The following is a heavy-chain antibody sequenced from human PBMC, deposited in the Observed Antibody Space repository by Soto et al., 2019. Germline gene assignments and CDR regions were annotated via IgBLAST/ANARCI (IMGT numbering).Heavy chain of an antibody. Sequence: SETLSLTCTVSGGSISSYYWSRIRQPPGKGLEWIGYIYYSGSTNYNPSLKSRVTISVDTSKNQFSLKLSSVTAADTAVYYCARDRGRDGYSNWFAPWGQGTLVTVFS. J-gene: IGHJ5*02. V-gene: IGHV4-59*01. CDR2: IYYSGST. CDR1: GGSISSYY. CDR3: ARDRGRDGYSNWFAP. D-gene: IGHD2-21*01.